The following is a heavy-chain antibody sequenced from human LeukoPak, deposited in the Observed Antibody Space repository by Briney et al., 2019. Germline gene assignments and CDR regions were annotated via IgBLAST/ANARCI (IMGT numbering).Heavy chain of an antibody. CDR2: ISGSGGST. CDR1: GFTFSKTW. CDR3: AKLLAVAGTAFDY. V-gene: IGHV3-23*01. D-gene: IGHD6-19*01. Sequence: GGSLRLSCVASGFTFSKTWMTWVRQAPGKGLEWVSAISGSGGSTYYADSVKGRFTISRDNSKNTLYLQMNSLRAEDTAVYYCAKLLAVAGTAFDYWGQGTLVTVSS. J-gene: IGHJ4*02.